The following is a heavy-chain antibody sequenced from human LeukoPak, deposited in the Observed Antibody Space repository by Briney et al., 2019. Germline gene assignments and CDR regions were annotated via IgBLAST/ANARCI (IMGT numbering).Heavy chain of an antibody. CDR2: ISYDGSNK. J-gene: IGHJ6*03. V-gene: IGHV3-30*04. CDR3: ASTWGVATRGYYMDV. CDR1: GFTFSSYA. Sequence: PGGSLRLSCAASGFTFSSYAMHWVRQAPGKGLEWVAVISYDGSNKYYADSVKGRFTISRDNSKNTLYLQMNSLRAEDTAVYYCASTWGVATRGYYMDVLGKGTTVTVSS. D-gene: IGHD3-10*01.